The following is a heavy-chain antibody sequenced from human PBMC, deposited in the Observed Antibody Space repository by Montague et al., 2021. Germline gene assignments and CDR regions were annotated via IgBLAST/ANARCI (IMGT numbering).Heavy chain of an antibody. D-gene: IGHD2-15*01. V-gene: IGHV4-39*01. CDR2: IYYSGST. J-gene: IGHJ5*02. Sequence: SETLSLTCTVSGGSISSSSYYWGWIRQPPGKGLECIVSIYYSGSTYYNPSLKIRATISVDTSKNQYSLKLSSVTAADTSVYYCASLTLRPFDPWGQGTLVTVSS. CDR3: ASLTLRPFDP. CDR1: GGSISSSSYY.